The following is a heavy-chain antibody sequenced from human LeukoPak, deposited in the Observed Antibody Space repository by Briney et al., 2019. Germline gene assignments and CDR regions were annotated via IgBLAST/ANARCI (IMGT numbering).Heavy chain of an antibody. CDR2: IYYSGST. J-gene: IGHJ6*03. D-gene: IGHD6-6*01. CDR1: GGSISSHY. Sequence: SETLSLTRTVSGGSISSHYWSWIRQPPGKGLEWIGYIYYSGSTNYNPSLKSRVTISVDTSKNQFSLKLSSVTAADTAVYYCASEQLVGDYYYYMDVWGKGTTVTVSS. CDR3: ASEQLVGDYYYYMDV. V-gene: IGHV4-59*11.